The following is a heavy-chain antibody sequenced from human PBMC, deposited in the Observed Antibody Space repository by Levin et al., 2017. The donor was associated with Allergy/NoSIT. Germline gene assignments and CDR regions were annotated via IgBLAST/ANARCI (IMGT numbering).Heavy chain of an antibody. Sequence: LSQTLSLTCTVSGGSVSSGSYYWSWIRQPPGKGLEWIGYIYYSGSTNYNPSLKSRVTISVDTSKNQFSLKLSSVTAADTAVYYCARDRSSGWTGFDPWGQGTLVTVSS. V-gene: IGHV4-61*01. CDR3: ARDRSSGWTGFDP. D-gene: IGHD6-19*01. J-gene: IGHJ5*02. CDR2: IYYSGST. CDR1: GGSVSSGSYY.